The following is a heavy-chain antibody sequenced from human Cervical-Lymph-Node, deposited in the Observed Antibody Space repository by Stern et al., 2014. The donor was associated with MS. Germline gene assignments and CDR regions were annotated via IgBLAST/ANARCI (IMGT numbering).Heavy chain of an antibody. Sequence: VQLVESGAEVKKPGASVKVSCKASGGTFSTLTISWLRKATGQGLEWMGGMNAIFGAKKKAQRFQGRVTITAEETTSTDKMDLSSLISEDTAFYYCAAGGSAVFDPWGQGTLVTVSS. CDR1: GGTFSTLT. CDR2: MNAIFGAK. J-gene: IGHJ5*02. CDR3: AAGGSAVFDP. V-gene: IGHV1-69*01. D-gene: IGHD6-19*01.